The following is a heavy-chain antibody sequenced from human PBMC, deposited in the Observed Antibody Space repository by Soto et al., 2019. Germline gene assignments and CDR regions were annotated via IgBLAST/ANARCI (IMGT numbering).Heavy chain of an antibody. J-gene: IGHJ3*01. V-gene: IGHV3-21*04. D-gene: IGHD1-26*01. CDR3: ARDNSGNIYYAFDL. Sequence: GGSLRLSCAASGFAFSRYTINWVRQAPGKGLEWVSSITSSSTYIYYADSVKGRFTISRDNAKNSVYLQMNSLRAEDTAVYYCARDNSGNIYYAFDLWGQGTMVTVSS. CDR1: GFAFSRYT. CDR2: ITSSSTYI.